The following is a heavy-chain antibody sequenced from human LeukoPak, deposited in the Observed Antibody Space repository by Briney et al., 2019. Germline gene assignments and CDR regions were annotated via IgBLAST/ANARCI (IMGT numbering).Heavy chain of an antibody. CDR3: ARDLDYSTGFDY. D-gene: IGHD4-11*01. V-gene: IGHV3-11*06. CDR2: ISNSGSYT. J-gene: IGHJ4*02. CDR1: GFSFSDNY. Sequence: GGSLRLSCAASGFSFSDNYMSWIRQAPGKGLEWVSYISNSGSYTNYPDSVKGRFTISRDIANSLLYLQMNSLRADDTAVYYCARDLDYSTGFDYWGQGTLVTVSS.